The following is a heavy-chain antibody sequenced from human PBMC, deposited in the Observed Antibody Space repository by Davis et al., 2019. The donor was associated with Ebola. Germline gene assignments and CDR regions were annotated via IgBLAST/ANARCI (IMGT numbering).Heavy chain of an antibody. J-gene: IGHJ4*02. V-gene: IGHV4-59*01. D-gene: IGHD3-3*01. CDR1: GGSISSYY. CDR2: IYYSGST. CDR3: AREDFWSGQIDY. Sequence: PSETLSLTCTVSGGSISSYYWSWIRQPPGKGLEWIGYIYYSGSTNYNPSLKSRVTISVDTSKNQFSLKLSSVTAADTAVYYCAREDFWSGQIDYWGQGTLVTVSS.